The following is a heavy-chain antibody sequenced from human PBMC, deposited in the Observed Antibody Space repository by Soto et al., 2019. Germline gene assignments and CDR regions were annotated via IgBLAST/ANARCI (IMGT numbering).Heavy chain of an antibody. CDR3: ARMDGDYNYYGLDV. CDR2: FFSDVER. CDR1: GFSLSNGRMG. V-gene: IGHV2-26*02. D-gene: IGHD3-10*01. J-gene: IGHJ6*02. Sequence: QVTLKESGPVLVKPTETLTLTCTVSGFSLSNGRMGVSWIRQPPGKPLEWLAHFFSDVERSYSASMQSRLTLSTDTSGSQVVLTMTNMDPVDTATYYCARMDGDYNYYGLDVWGHGTTVTVSS.